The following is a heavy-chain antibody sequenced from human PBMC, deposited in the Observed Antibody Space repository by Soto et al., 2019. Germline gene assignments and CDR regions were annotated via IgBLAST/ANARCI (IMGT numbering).Heavy chain of an antibody. D-gene: IGHD2-15*01. V-gene: IGHV1-46*01. CDR3: ARKGGYCSGGSCYALSYYYYGMDV. J-gene: IGHJ6*02. CDR1: GYTFTSYY. CDR2: INPSGGST. Sequence: ASVKISCKASGYTFTSYYMHWVRQAPGQGLEWMGIINPSGGSTSYAQKFQGRATMTRDTSTSTVYMELSSLRSEDTAVYYCARKGGYCSGGSCYALSYYYYGMDVWGQGTTVTVSS.